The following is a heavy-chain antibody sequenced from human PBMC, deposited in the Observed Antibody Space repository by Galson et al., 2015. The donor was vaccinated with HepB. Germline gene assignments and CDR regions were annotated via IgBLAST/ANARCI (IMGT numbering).Heavy chain of an antibody. CDR1: GFTFSSYW. CDR3: ARDSAYGMDV. J-gene: IGHJ6*02. V-gene: IGHV3-74*01. Sequence: SLRLSCAASGFTFSSYWMHWVRQAPGKGLVWVSRIESGGSSTTYADSVKGRFTISRDNAKNTLYLHMNSLRAEDTAVYYCARDSAYGMDVWGQGTTVTVSS. CDR2: IESGGSST.